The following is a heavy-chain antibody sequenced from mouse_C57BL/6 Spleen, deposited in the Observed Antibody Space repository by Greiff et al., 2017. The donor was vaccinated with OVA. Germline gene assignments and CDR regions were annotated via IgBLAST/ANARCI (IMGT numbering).Heavy chain of an antibody. V-gene: IGHV5-4*01. J-gene: IGHJ2*01. Sequence: EVKVVESGGGLVKPGGSLKLSCAASGFTFSSYAMSWVRQTPEKRLEWVATISDGGSYTYYPDNVKGRFTISRDNAKNNLYLQMSHLKSEDTAMYYCARDQRYGSSYGYFDYWGQGTTLTVSS. CDR2: ISDGGSYT. CDR1: GFTFSSYA. D-gene: IGHD1-1*01. CDR3: ARDQRYGSSYGYFDY.